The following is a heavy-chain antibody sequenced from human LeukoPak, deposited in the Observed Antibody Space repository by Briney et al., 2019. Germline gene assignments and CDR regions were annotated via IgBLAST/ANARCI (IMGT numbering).Heavy chain of an antibody. V-gene: IGHV4-4*07. J-gene: IGHJ4*02. Sequence: SGTLSLTCTVSGGSISSYYWSWIRQPAGKGLEWIGRIYTSGSTNYNPSLKSRVTMSVDTSKNQFSLKLSSVTAADTAVYYCARVGQYQLLPYFDYWGQGTLVTVSS. D-gene: IGHD2-2*01. CDR1: GGSISSYY. CDR2: IYTSGST. CDR3: ARVGQYQLLPYFDY.